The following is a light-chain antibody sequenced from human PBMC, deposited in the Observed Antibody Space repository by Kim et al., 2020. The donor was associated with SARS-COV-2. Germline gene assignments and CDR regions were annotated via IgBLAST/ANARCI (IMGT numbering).Light chain of an antibody. V-gene: IGLV2-14*03. CDR3: SSYTSSSTWV. Sequence: GQSITITCTGTSSDVGDYNYVSWYQHHPGKAPKLMIYDVSERPSGVSNRFSGSKSGNTASLTISGLQAEDEADYYCSSYTSSSTWVFGGGAKLTVL. J-gene: IGLJ3*02. CDR1: SSDVGDYNY. CDR2: DVS.